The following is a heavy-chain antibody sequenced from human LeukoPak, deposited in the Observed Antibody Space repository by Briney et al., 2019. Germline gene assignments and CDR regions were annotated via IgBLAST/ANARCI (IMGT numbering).Heavy chain of an antibody. D-gene: IGHD6-6*01. CDR1: GGSISSYY. CDR3: ARGMYSSSRLVYYYMDV. Sequence: PSETLSLTCTVSGGSISSYYWSWIRQPPGKGLEWIGYIYYSGSTNYNPSPKSRVTISVDTSKNQFSLKLSSVTAADTAVYYCARGMYSSSRLVYYYMDVWGKGTTVIVSS. CDR2: IYYSGST. J-gene: IGHJ6*03. V-gene: IGHV4-59*01.